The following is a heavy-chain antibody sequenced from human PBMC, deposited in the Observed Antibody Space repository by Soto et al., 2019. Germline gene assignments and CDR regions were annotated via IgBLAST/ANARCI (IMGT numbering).Heavy chain of an antibody. J-gene: IGHJ6*02. CDR3: ARGRGYCSSSSCYKYGMDV. D-gene: IGHD2-2*02. CDR1: DFTFSRYW. V-gene: IGHV3-74*01. CDR2: INSDGSGT. Sequence: GGSLRLSCAAPDFTFSRYWMHWVRQAPGKGLVWVSRINSDGSGTTYADPVKGRFTISRDNAKNTLYLQMNSLRAEDTAVYYCARGRGYCSSSSCYKYGMDVWGQGTTVTVSS.